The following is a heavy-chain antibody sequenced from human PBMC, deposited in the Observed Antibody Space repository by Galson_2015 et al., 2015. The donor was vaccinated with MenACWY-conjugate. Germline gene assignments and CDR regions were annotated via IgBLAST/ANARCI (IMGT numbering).Heavy chain of an antibody. D-gene: IGHD6-19*01. CDR3: ARLVAVAGLGYFQH. CDR2: IYYSGST. Sequence: SETLSLTCTVSGGSTSSSSYYWGWLRQPPGKGLEWIGSIYYSGSTYYNPSLKSRVTISVDTSKNQFSLKLSSVTAADTAVYYCARLVAVAGLGYFQHWGQGTLVTVSS. J-gene: IGHJ1*01. CDR1: GGSTSSSSYY. V-gene: IGHV4-39*01.